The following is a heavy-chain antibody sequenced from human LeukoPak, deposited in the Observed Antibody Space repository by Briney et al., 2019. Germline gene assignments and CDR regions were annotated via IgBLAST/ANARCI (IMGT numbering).Heavy chain of an antibody. D-gene: IGHD2-2*01. CDR1: GCSFTSYW. CDR2: IYPGDSDT. V-gene: IGHV5-51*01. J-gene: IGHJ6*03. CDR3: ARAICSSTSCYYMDV. Sequence: GESLKISCKGSGCSFTSYWIGWVRQMPGKGLEWMGIIYPGDSDTRYSPSFQGQVTISADKSISTAYLQWSSLKASDTAMYYCARAICSSTSCYYMDVWGKGTTVTVSS.